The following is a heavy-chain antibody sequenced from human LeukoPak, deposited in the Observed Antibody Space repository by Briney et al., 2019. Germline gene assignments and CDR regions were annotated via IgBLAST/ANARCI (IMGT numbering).Heavy chain of an antibody. CDR2: INPNSGGT. D-gene: IGHD4-23*01. CDR1: GYTFTGYY. Sequence: ASVKVSCKASGYTFTGYYMHWVRQAPGQGLEWMGWINPNSGGTNYAQKFQGRVTMTRDTPISTAYMELSRLRSDDTAVYYCARDRGNFGTFDYWGQGTLVTVSS. CDR3: ARDRGNFGTFDY. V-gene: IGHV1-2*02. J-gene: IGHJ4*02.